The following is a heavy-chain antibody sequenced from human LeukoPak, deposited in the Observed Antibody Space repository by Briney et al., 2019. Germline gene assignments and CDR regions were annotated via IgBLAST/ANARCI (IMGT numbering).Heavy chain of an antibody. J-gene: IGHJ4*02. D-gene: IGHD1-26*01. CDR3: ARDRRRATTPQTTDY. Sequence: ASVKVSCKASGYTFTDYHMHWVRQAPGQGLEWMGWINPNSGGTNYAQKLQGRVTMTTDTSTSTAYMELRSLRSDDTAVYYCARDRRRATTPQTTDYWGQGTLVTVSS. V-gene: IGHV1-2*02. CDR2: INPNSGGT. CDR1: GYTFTDYH.